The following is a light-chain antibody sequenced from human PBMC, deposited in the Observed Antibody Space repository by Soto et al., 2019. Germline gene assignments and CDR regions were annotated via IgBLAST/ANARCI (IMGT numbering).Light chain of an antibody. J-gene: IGKJ5*01. V-gene: IGKV3-11*01. Sequence: EIVLTQSPATLSLSPGERATLSCRASQSVTSHLAWYQQKPGQAPRLLIYDASNRATGIPARVSGSGSGTDFTLTISSLEPEDLAVYYCQQRYNWPPITVGQGTRREIK. CDR3: QQRYNWPPIT. CDR1: QSVTSH. CDR2: DAS.